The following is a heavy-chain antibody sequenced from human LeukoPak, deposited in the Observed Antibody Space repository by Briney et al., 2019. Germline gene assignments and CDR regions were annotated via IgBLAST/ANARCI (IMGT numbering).Heavy chain of an antibody. J-gene: IGHJ4*02. D-gene: IGHD1-26*01. CDR3: ARASVGATPPPYYFDY. V-gene: IGHV4-59*01. Sequence: SETLSLTCTVSGGSISDYHWTWIRQPPGKALEYLGYIYNRGTTYYNPSLKSRVTISADTSKKQFSLKLTSLTAADTAVYYCARASVGATPPPYYFDYWGQGTLVTVSS. CDR2: IYNRGTT. CDR1: GGSISDYH.